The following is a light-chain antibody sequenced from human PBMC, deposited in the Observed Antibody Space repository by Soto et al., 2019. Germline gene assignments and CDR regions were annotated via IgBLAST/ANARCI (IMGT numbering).Light chain of an antibody. V-gene: IGKV3-20*01. CDR3: QQYGSSPPYT. CDR1: QSVSSNY. J-gene: IGKJ2*01. Sequence: EIVLTQSPGTLSLSPGERATLSCRASQSVSSNYLAWYQQKPGQAPRLLIYGASSRATGIPDRFSGSGSGTDFTLTISRLEPEDFAVYYCQQYGSSPPYTFGQGIKLEIK. CDR2: GAS.